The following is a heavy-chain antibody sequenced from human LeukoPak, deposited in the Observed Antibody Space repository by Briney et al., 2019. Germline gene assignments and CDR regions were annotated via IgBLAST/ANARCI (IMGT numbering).Heavy chain of an antibody. Sequence: SVTVSCQSSVYIFTHYYMHALRQPAGQELDGMGWRNLNSGGIKYAEKFQGRVAMTRDTSITTAYMELSSLLSDDTAVYYCARDYGVIGESGAFDIWGQGTMVTVSS. CDR1: VYIFTHYY. J-gene: IGHJ3*02. CDR2: RNLNSGGI. D-gene: IGHD7-27*01. V-gene: IGHV1-2*02. CDR3: ARDYGVIGESGAFDI.